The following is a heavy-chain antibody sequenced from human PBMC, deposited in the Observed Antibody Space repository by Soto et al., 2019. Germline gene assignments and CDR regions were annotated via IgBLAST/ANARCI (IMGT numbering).Heavy chain of an antibody. D-gene: IGHD6-19*01. CDR2: ISYSGST. V-gene: IGHV4-59*01. J-gene: IGHJ4*02. Sequence: QVQLQESGPGLVKPSETLSLTCTVSGGSINNYYWSWIRQPPGKGLECIGYISYSGSTNHNPSLKSRVTISVDTSRTQFSLKLFSVTPADTAVYYCARGRYSSGWYGDWGQGTLVTVSS. CDR3: ARGRYSSGWYGD. CDR1: GGSINNYY.